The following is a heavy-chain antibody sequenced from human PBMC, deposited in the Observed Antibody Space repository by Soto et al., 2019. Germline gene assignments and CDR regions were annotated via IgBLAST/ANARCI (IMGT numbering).Heavy chain of an antibody. CDR2: MNPNSGNT. D-gene: IGHD2-15*01. CDR1: GYTFTSYD. V-gene: IGHV1-8*01. J-gene: IGHJ6*03. CDR3: ARGRCSGGSCYSGGYYYYYYMDV. Sequence: ASVKVSCKASGYTFTSYDINWVRQATGQGLEWMGWMNPNSGNTGYAQKFQGRVTMTRNTSISTAYMELSSLRSEDTAVYYCARGRCSGGSCYSGGYYYYYYMDVWGKGTTVTVSS.